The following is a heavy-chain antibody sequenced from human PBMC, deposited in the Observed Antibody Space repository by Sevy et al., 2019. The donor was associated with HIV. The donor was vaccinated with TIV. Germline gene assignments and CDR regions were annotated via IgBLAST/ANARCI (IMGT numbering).Heavy chain of an antibody. CDR1: GFTFSSYG. CDR3: ARDLEFYDYGAYGPAFMPDY. D-gene: IGHD4-17*01. J-gene: IGHJ4*02. V-gene: IGHV3-33*01. Sequence: GGSLRLSCAASGFTFSSYGMHWVRQAPGKGLEWVAVIWFDGSNTYYADSVKGRFTISRDIAKNTLHLQMNSLRAEDTAVYYSARDLEFYDYGAYGPAFMPDYWGQGTLVTVSS. CDR2: IWFDGSNT.